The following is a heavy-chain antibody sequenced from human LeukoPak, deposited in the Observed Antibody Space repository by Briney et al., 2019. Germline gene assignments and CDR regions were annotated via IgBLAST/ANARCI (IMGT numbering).Heavy chain of an antibody. CDR2: IYYSGST. V-gene: IGHV4-39*01. J-gene: IGHJ4*02. CDR1: GGSISSSSYY. Sequence: SETLSLTCTVSGGSISSSSYYWGWIRQPPGKGLEWIGSIYYSGSTYYNPSLKSRVTISVDTSKNQFSLKLSSVTAADTAVYYCAAYGSGNYPWDWGQGTLVTVSS. D-gene: IGHD3-10*01. CDR3: AAYGSGNYPWD.